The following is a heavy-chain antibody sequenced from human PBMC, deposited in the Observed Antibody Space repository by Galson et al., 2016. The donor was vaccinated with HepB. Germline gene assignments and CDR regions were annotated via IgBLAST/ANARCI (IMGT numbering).Heavy chain of an antibody. CDR2: TYYRSKWFN. Sequence: CAISGDSVSSNSVVWNWIRQSPSRGLEWLGRTYYRSKWFNEYADSVKSRITINADTSMNHFSLLLNSVTPEDTAVYYCARGLIALRRNFFDYWGQGTLVTVSS. CDR1: GDSVSSNSVV. J-gene: IGHJ4*02. V-gene: IGHV6-1*01. CDR3: ARGLIALRRNFFDY. D-gene: IGHD3-16*02.